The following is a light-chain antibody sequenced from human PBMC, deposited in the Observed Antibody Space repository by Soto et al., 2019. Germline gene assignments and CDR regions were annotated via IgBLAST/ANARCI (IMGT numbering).Light chain of an antibody. CDR1: QGISNW. CDR2: AAS. CDR3: QQANSFPWT. J-gene: IGKJ1*01. Sequence: DIPLTQSPSSVSASVGDRVTVTCRASQGISNWLAWYQQKPGKAPKLLISAASSLQSGVPSRFSGSGSRTDFTLIISSLQPEDFATYYCQQANSFPWTFGQGTKVEIK. V-gene: IGKV1-12*02.